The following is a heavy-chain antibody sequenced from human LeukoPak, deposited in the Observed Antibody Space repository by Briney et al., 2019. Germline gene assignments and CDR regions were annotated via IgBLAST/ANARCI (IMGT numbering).Heavy chain of an antibody. CDR1: GFTFSSYA. CDR3: AKPFLRYSSSWCPTQNFDY. CDR2: ISGSGGST. D-gene: IGHD6-13*01. J-gene: IGHJ4*02. Sequence: GGSLRLSCAASGFTFSSYAMSWVRQAPGKGLEWVSAISGSGGSTYYADSVKGRFTIPRDNSKNTLYLQMNSLRAEDTAVYYCAKPFLRYSSSWCPTQNFDYWGQGTLVTVSS. V-gene: IGHV3-23*01.